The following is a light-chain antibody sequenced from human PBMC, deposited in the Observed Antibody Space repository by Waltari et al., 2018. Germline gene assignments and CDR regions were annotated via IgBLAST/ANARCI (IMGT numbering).Light chain of an antibody. CDR2: GNS. J-gene: IGLJ2*01. Sequence: SSEGTPDPAVPVALGQTVRSTCQGYSLRSYHASWYQQKPGQAPVLVIYGNSNRPSGVPDRFSGSNSGNTASLTITGAQAEDEADYYCYSQASSATHVLFGGGTRLTVL. CDR1: SLRSYH. V-gene: IGLV3-19*01. CDR3: YSQASSATHVL.